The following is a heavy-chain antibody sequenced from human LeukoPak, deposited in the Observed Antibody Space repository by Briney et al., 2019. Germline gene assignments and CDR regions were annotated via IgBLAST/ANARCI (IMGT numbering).Heavy chain of an antibody. CDR2: IYHSGST. D-gene: IGHD4-17*01. CDR1: GGSISSGGYS. V-gene: IGHV4-30-2*01. CDR3: ARGRGASYYFDY. Sequence: SETLSLTCAVSGGSISSGGYSWSWIRQPPGKGLEWIGYIYHSGSTYYNPSLKSRVTISVDRSKNQFSLKLSSVTAADTAVYYCARGRGASYYFDYWGQGTLVTVSS. J-gene: IGHJ4*02.